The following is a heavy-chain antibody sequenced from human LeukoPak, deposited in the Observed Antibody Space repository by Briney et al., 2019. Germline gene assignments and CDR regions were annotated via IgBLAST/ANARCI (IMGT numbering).Heavy chain of an antibody. Sequence: PSETLSLTCTVSGGSISSYYWSWIRQPPGKGLEWIGEINHSGSTNYNPSLKSRVTISVDTSKNQFSLKLSSVTAADTAVYYCARVRTPWDVWGSYRYYNWFDPWGQGTLVTVSS. CDR3: ARVRTPWDVWGSYRYYNWFDP. V-gene: IGHV4-34*01. J-gene: IGHJ5*02. D-gene: IGHD3-16*02. CDR2: INHSGST. CDR1: GGSISSYY.